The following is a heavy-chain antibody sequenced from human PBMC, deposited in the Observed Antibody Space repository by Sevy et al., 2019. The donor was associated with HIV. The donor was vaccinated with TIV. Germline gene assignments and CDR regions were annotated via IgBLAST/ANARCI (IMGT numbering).Heavy chain of an antibody. CDR1: GGSISSGGYY. D-gene: IGHD2-8*01. CDR2: IYYSGST. V-gene: IGHV4-31*03. J-gene: IGHJ5*02. CDR3: ARVRVYNWFDP. Sequence: SETLSLTCTVSGGSISSGGYYWSWIRQHPGKGLEWIGYIYYSGSTYYNPSLKSRFTISVDTSKNQFSLKLSSVTAADTAVYYCARVRVYNWFDPWGQGTLVTVSS.